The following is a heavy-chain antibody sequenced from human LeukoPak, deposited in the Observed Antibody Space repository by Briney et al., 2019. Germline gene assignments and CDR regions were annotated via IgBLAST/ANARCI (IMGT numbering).Heavy chain of an antibody. V-gene: IGHV3-30*18. CDR1: GFTFSSYG. Sequence: PGRSLRLSCAASGFTFSSYGMHWVRQAPGKGLEWVAVISYDGSNKYYADSVKGRFAISRDNSKTTLYLQMNSLRAEDSAVYYCAKDHNNRRSDVLRYFDYWGQGTLVTVST. D-gene: IGHD4-17*01. J-gene: IGHJ4*02. CDR2: ISYDGSNK. CDR3: AKDHNNRRSDVLRYFDY.